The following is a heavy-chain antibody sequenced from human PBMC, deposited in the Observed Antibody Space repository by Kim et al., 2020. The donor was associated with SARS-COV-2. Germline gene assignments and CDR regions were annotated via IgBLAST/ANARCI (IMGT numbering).Heavy chain of an antibody. CDR2: ISGSGGST. J-gene: IGHJ4*02. V-gene: IGHV3-23*01. CDR3: AKDLGIGHQIQLWGLEPDY. Sequence: GGSLRLSCAASGFTFSSYAMSWVRQAPGKGLEWVSAISGSGGSTYYADSVKGRFTISRDNSKNTLYLQMNSLRAEDTAVYYCAKDLGIGHQIQLWGLEPDYWGQGTLVTVSS. D-gene: IGHD5-18*01. CDR1: GFTFSSYA.